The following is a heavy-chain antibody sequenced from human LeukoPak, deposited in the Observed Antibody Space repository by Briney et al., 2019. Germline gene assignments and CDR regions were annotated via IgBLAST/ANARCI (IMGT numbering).Heavy chain of an antibody. Sequence: ASVKVSCKASGYTFTSYYMHWVRQAPGQGLEWMGIINPSGGSTSYAQKFQGRVTMTRDMSTSTVYMELSRLRSDDTAVYYCARVYVWGSYRNDYWGQGTLVTVSS. V-gene: IGHV1-46*01. CDR1: GYTFTSYY. CDR3: ARVYVWGSYRNDY. D-gene: IGHD3-16*02. J-gene: IGHJ4*02. CDR2: INPSGGST.